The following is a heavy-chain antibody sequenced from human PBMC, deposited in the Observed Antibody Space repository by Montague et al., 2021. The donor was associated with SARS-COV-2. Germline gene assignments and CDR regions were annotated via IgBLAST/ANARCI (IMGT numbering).Heavy chain of an antibody. J-gene: IGHJ4*02. CDR1: GGSISHYY. CDR2: IYSSGGT. V-gene: IGHV4-59*01. Sequence: SETLSLTCAVSGGSISHYYWSWIRQPPGKGLEWIGYIYSSGGTNYNPSLKSRVTLSLDAAKNHFSLRLSSVTAADTAVYYCARRTDILTGYHDYWGQGTLVTVSS. D-gene: IGHD3-9*01. CDR3: ARRTDILTGYHDY.